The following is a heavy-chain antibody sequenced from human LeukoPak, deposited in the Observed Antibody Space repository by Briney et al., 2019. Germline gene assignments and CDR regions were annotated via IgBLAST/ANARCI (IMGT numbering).Heavy chain of an antibody. CDR3: ARNRDGYNSFDY. V-gene: IGHV4-59*06. Sequence: SETLSLTCTVSGGSISSYYWSWIRQRPGKGLEWIGYIYYSGSSYYNPSLRSRVTISVDTSKNHFSLKLSSVTAADTAVYYCARNRDGYNSFDYWGQGTLVTVSS. D-gene: IGHD5-24*01. CDR2: IYYSGSS. CDR1: GGSISSYY. J-gene: IGHJ4*02.